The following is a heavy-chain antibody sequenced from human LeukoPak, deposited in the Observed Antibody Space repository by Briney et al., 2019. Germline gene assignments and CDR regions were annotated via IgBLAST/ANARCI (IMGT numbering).Heavy chain of an antibody. D-gene: IGHD6-19*01. CDR2: INSDGSST. J-gene: IGHJ4*02. Sequence: GGPLRLSCAASGFTFSTYWMHWVRQAPGKGLVWVSRINSDGSSTSYADSVKGRFTISRDNAKNTLNLQMNSLRAEDTAVYYCARMMQWPSDFDYWGQGTLVTVSS. CDR3: ARMMQWPSDFDY. V-gene: IGHV3-74*01. CDR1: GFTFSTYW.